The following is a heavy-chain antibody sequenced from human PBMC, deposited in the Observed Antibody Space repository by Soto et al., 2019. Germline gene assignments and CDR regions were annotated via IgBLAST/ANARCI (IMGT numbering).Heavy chain of an antibody. CDR1: GASVRSGSYY. CDR3: ARGLDDILTGYYVPFDY. CDR2: IYDTGTT. Sequence: SETLSLTCTVSGASVRSGSYYWSWVRQPPGRGLEWIGYIYDTGTTNYNPSLKSRVTISVDTSKNQFSLKLSSVTAADTAVYYCARGLDDILTGYYVPFDYWGQGTLVTVSS. D-gene: IGHD3-9*01. V-gene: IGHV4-61*01. J-gene: IGHJ4*02.